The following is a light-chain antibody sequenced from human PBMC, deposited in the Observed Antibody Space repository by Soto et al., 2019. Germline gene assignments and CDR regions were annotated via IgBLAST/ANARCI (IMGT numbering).Light chain of an antibody. V-gene: IGKV1-39*01. Sequence: DIQMTQSPSSLSASVGDRVTITCRASQSITNYLNWYQHKPGKAPKLRVYAASSLQSGLPSRFSGSGSGTDFTLTISSLQPEDFATYFCQQRDNIPFRFGPGNKGDIQ. CDR3: QQRDNIPFR. J-gene: IGKJ3*01. CDR2: AAS. CDR1: QSITNY.